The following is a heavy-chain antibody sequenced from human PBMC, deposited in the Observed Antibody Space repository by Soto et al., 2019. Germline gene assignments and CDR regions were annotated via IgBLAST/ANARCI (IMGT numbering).Heavy chain of an antibody. CDR2: IRSKANSYAT. D-gene: IGHD3-22*01. J-gene: IGHJ4*02. V-gene: IGHV3-73*01. Sequence: GGSLRLSCAASGFTFSGSAMHWVRQASGKGLEWVGRIRSKANSYATAYAASVKGRFTISRDDSKNTAYLQMNSPKTEDTAVYYCIVAYYYDSSGFDYWGQGTLVTVSS. CDR1: GFTFSGSA. CDR3: IVAYYYDSSGFDY.